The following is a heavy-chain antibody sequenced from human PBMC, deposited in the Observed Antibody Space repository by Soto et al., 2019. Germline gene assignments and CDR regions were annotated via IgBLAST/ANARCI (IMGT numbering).Heavy chain of an antibody. D-gene: IGHD5-18*01. CDR1: GDIVSSNSAA. J-gene: IGHJ6*02. CDR3: AREQLRLYYYYYGMDV. V-gene: IGHV6-1*01. CDR2: TYYRSKWYN. Sequence: PSQTLSLTCAISGDIVSSNSAAWNWIRQSPSRGLEWLGRTYYRSKWYNDYAVSVKSRITINPDTSKNQFSLQLNSVTPEDTAVYYCAREQLRLYYYYYGMDVWGQGTTVTVSS.